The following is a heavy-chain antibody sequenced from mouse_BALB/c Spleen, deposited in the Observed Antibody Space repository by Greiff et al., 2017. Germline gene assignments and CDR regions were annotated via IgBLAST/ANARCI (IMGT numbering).Heavy chain of an antibody. CDR2: ISYSGST. D-gene: IGHD1-1*01. Sequence: VQLKESGPGLVKPSQSLSLTCTVTGYSITSDYAWNWIRQFPGNKLEWMGYISYSGSTSYNPSLKSRISITRDTSKNQFFLQLNSVTTEDTATYYCASLTTVYYAMDYWGQGTSVTVSS. CDR3: ASLTTVYYAMDY. CDR1: GYSITSDYA. J-gene: IGHJ4*01. V-gene: IGHV3-2*02.